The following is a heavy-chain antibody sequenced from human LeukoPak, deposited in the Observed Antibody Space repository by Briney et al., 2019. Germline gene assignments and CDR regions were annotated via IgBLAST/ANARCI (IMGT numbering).Heavy chain of an antibody. CDR3: ARGGLWDLLTPRDPFDF. CDR2: ITTSAGER. Sequence: PAGSLRLSCAASRFTLGNYDMPWVRQPPGKGLEWVSAITTSAGERYYVDSVRGRFTISRDVAKNSLFLQMTGLRAGDTAVYFCARGGLWDLLTPRDPFDFWGHGTMVTVSS. D-gene: IGHD1-26*01. J-gene: IGHJ3*01. V-gene: IGHV3-13*01. CDR1: RFTLGNYD.